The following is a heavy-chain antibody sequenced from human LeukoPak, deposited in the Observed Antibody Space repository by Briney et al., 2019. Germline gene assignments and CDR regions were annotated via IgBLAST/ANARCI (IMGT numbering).Heavy chain of an antibody. CDR2: ISHSGSP. CDR1: GGSISSGDYY. D-gene: IGHD5-24*01. V-gene: IGHV4-30-2*01. J-gene: IGHJ3*02. Sequence: SQTLSLTCTVSGGSISSGDYYWSWIRQPPGKGLEWIGYISHSGSPYYSPSLKSRLTISVDWSKNQFSLQLNSVTPEDTAVYYCASSPPRDGSTGHDAFDIWGQGTMVTVSS. CDR3: ASSPPRDGSTGHDAFDI.